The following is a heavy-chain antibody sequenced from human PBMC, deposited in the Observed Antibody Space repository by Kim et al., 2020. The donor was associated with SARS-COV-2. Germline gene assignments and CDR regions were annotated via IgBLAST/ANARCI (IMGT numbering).Heavy chain of an antibody. Sequence: TNYADSVKGRLTISRDNAKDTLYLQMNSLRAEDTAVYYCSRGNSASYYPYWGQGTLVTVSS. CDR3: SRGNSASYYPY. CDR2: T. J-gene: IGHJ4*02. V-gene: IGHV3-74*01. D-gene: IGHD1-26*01.